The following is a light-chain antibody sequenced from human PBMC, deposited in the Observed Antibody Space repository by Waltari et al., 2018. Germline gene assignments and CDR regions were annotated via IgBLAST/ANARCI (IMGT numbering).Light chain of an antibody. CDR2: GAS. CDR1: QSVSSN. Sequence: EIVMTQSPATLSVSPGERATLSCRASQSVSSNLAWYQQKPGQAPRLRIYGASTRATGMPARFSGSGSWTAFTLTISSLQSEDFAVYYCQQYNNWPPWTFGQGTKVEIK. V-gene: IGKV3-15*01. CDR3: QQYNNWPPWT. J-gene: IGKJ1*01.